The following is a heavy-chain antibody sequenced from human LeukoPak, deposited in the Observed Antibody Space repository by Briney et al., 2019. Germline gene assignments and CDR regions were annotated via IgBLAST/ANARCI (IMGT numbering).Heavy chain of an antibody. D-gene: IGHD6-6*01. Sequence: SETLSLTCAVYGGSFSGYYWSWIRQPPGKGLEWIGEINHSGSTNYNPSLKSRVTISVDTSKNQFSLKLSSVTAADTAVYYCARDPYSSLSSLDYWGQGTLVTVSS. CDR2: INHSGST. CDR1: GGSFSGYY. V-gene: IGHV4-34*01. CDR3: ARDPYSSLSSLDY. J-gene: IGHJ4*02.